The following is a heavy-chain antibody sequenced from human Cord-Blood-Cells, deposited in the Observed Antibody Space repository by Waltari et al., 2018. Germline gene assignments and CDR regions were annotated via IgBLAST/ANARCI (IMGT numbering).Heavy chain of an antibody. J-gene: IGHJ3*02. Sequence: QVQLQESGPGLVKPSETLSLTCTVSGGSVSSGSSYWSWIRQPPGKGLEWIGDIYYSGSTNYNPSLKSRVTISGDTSKNQFSLKLSSVTAADTAVYYCARDKCSSTSCYYSNYGDAFDIWGQGTMVTVSS. D-gene: IGHD2-2*01. CDR1: GGSVSSGSSY. V-gene: IGHV4-61*01. CDR3: ARDKCSSTSCYYSNYGDAFDI. CDR2: IYYSGST.